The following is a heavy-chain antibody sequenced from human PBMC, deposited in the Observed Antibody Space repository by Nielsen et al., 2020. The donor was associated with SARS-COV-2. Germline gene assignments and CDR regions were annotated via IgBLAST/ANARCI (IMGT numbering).Heavy chain of an antibody. D-gene: IGHD3-16*01. CDR3: ARADTVIITGPYDY. CDR1: EFTFSSYP. J-gene: IGHJ4*02. CDR2: ISFDGSNK. Sequence: GGSLRLSCAASEFTFSSYPMHWVRQAPGKGLELVAIISFDGSNKYYADSVRGRFTISRDNPTNTLYLQMSSLRADDTAIYYCARADTVIITGPYDYWGQGTLVTVSS. V-gene: IGHV3-30*04.